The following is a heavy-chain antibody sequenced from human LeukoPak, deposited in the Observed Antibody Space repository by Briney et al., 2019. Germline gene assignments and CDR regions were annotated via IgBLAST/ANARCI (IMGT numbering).Heavy chain of an antibody. CDR1: GFTYSRCA. J-gene: IGHJ4*02. Sequence: GGSLRLSCAASGFTYSRCAMHWVRQAPGKGLEWVAVISYDGSNKYYADSVKGRFTISRDNSKNTLYLQMNSLRAEDTAVYYCARGETGYSSSWYPYWGQGTLVTVSS. CDR3: ARGETGYSSSWYPY. D-gene: IGHD6-13*01. CDR2: ISYDGSNK. V-gene: IGHV3-30*04.